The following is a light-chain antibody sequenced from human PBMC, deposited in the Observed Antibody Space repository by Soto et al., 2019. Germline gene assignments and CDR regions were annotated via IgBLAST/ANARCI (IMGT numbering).Light chain of an antibody. CDR2: GAS. Sequence: ETVMTQSPATLSLSPGERATLSCRASHSMSNSNLAWYQHKPGQAPRLLIYGASNRATGIPDRFSGSGSGTDFILTINRLEPEDFAVYYCQEFASNFGGGTKVDI. CDR3: QEFASN. J-gene: IGKJ4*01. V-gene: IGKV3-20*01. CDR1: HSMSNSN.